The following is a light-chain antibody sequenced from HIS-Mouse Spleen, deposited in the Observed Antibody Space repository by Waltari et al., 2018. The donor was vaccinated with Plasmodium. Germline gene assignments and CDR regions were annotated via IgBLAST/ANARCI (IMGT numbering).Light chain of an antibody. J-gene: IGKJ2*01. Sequence: DTVMTQSPDSLAVSLGERATIHCKSSQSVLYSSNNKNYLAWYQQKPGQPPKLLIYWASTRESGVPDRFSGSGSGTDFTLTISSLQAEDVAVYYCQQYYSTPYTFGQGTKLEIK. CDR3: QQYYSTPYT. CDR2: WAS. CDR1: QSVLYSSNNKNY. V-gene: IGKV4-1*01.